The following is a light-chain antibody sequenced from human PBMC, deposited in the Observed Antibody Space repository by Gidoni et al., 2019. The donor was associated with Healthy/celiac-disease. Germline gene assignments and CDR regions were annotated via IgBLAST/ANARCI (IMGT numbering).Light chain of an antibody. V-gene: IGLV1-40*01. Sequence: QSVLTQPPSVSGAPGQRVTISCTGSSSNIGAGYDLHWYQQLPVTAPKLLLYGNSNRPSGVPDRFSGSKSGTSASLAITGLQAEDEADYYCQSYDSSLSGYVVFGGGTKLTVL. CDR2: GNS. CDR3: QSYDSSLSGYVV. CDR1: SSNIGAGYD. J-gene: IGLJ2*01.